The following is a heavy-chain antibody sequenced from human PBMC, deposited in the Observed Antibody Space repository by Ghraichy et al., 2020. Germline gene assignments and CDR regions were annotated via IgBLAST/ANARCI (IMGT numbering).Heavy chain of an antibody. CDR1: GGSISSYY. J-gene: IGHJ4*02. V-gene: IGHV4-4*07. D-gene: IGHD2-15*01. Sequence: SETLSLTCTVSGGSISSYYWSWIRQPAGKGLEWIGRIYTGGSTNYNPSLKSRVTMSVDTSKNQFSLKLSSVTAADTAVYYCARGPGGYCSGGSCYFDYWGQGTLVTVSS. CDR3: ARGPGGYCSGGSCYFDY. CDR2: IYTGGST.